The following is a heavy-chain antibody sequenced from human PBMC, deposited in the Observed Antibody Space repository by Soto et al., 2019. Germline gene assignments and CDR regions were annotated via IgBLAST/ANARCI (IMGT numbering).Heavy chain of an antibody. J-gene: IGHJ4*02. V-gene: IGHV3-21*04. CDR3: AIYSSFQY. D-gene: IGHD6-19*01. Sequence: LRVSSDASGFSFNIYSMNWVRQAPGKGLEWVSSIRSGSSYIYYADSVKGRFTISRDNAKNSLYLQMNSLGAADTALYYCAIYSSFQYSGQGTLVTVPS. CDR2: IRSGSSYI. CDR1: GFSFNIYS.